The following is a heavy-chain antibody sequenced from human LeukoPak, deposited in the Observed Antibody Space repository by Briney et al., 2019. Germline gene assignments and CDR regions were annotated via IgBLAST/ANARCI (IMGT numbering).Heavy chain of an antibody. CDR3: ARGTYCSGGSCQRRAFDY. CDR2: IYCSGST. D-gene: IGHD2-15*01. J-gene: IGHJ4*02. V-gene: IGHV4-59*01. CDR1: GGSISSYY. Sequence: SETLSLTCTVSGGSISSYYWSWIRQPPGKGLEWIGYIYCSGSTNYNPSLKSRVTISVDTSKNQFSLKLSSVTAADTAVYYCARGTYCSGGSCQRRAFDYWGQGTLVTVSS.